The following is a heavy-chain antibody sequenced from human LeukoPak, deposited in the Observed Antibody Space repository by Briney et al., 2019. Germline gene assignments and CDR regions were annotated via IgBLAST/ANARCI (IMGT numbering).Heavy chain of an antibody. CDR3: ARALYSSSWYSRYFDY. Sequence: ASVKVSCKASGYTFTSSGISWVRQAPGQGLEWMGWISAYNGNTNYAQKLQGRVTMTTDTSTSTAYMELRSLRSDDTAVYYCARALYSSSWYSRYFDYWGQGTLVTVSS. CDR2: ISAYNGNT. D-gene: IGHD6-13*01. V-gene: IGHV1-18*01. J-gene: IGHJ4*02. CDR1: GYTFTSSG.